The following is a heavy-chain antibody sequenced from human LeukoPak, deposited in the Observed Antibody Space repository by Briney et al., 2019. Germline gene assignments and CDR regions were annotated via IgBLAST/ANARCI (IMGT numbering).Heavy chain of an antibody. CDR3: ARGPNSGYSSSWYYFDY. CDR1: GGSISSGSYY. D-gene: IGHD6-13*01. V-gene: IGHV4-61*02. Sequence: SETLSLTCTVSGGSISSGSYYWSRIRQPAGKGLEWIGRIYTSGSTNYNPSLKSRVTISVDTSKNQFSLKLSSVTAADTAVYYCARGPNSGYSSSWYYFDYWGQGTLVTVSS. CDR2: IYTSGST. J-gene: IGHJ4*02.